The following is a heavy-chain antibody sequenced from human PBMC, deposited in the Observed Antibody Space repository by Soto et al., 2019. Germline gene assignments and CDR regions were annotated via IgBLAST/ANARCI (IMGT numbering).Heavy chain of an antibody. CDR1: GGSISSSSYY. Sequence: QLQLQESGPGLVKPSETLSLTCTVYGGSISSSSYYWGWFRHPPGKGLEWIGRSYYIGSYDYDPSLKSRVTISVDTSKDQFSLMLGSVAAADKAVYYCATLWGQDWGQGTLVTVSS. CDR2: SYYIGSY. J-gene: IGHJ4*02. V-gene: IGHV4-39*01. CDR3: ATLWGQD. D-gene: IGHD3-10*01.